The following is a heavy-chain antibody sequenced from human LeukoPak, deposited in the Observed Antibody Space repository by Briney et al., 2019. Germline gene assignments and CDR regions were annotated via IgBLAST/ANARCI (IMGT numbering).Heavy chain of an antibody. D-gene: IGHD1-26*01. J-gene: IGHJ4*02. CDR2: FDFEDGET. CDR3: ATELPRGLLSY. CDR1: GYTLTELS. Sequence: GASVKVSCKVSGYTLTELSMHWVRQAPGKGLEWMGGFDFEDGETTYAQKFQGRVTVTEDTPTDTAYMDLRSLRSEDTAVYYCATELPRGLLSYWGQGTLVTVSS. V-gene: IGHV1-24*01.